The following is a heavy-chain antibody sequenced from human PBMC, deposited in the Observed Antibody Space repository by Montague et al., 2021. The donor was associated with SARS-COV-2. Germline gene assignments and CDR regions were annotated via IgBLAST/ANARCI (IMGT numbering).Heavy chain of an antibody. CDR3: ARLTQLGYCSSASCSPALYFDY. J-gene: IGHJ4*02. V-gene: IGHV4-59*01. D-gene: IGHD2-15*01. Sequence: SETLSLTCTVSGGSMSDYYWTWIRQPPGKGPEWFGYFSRSGGSNCSPSLRGRVTISLVTSRSQFSLQLSSVTAADTAFYYCARLTQLGYCSSASCSPALYFDYWGQGFLVSVSS. CDR2: FSRSGGS. CDR1: GGSMSDYY.